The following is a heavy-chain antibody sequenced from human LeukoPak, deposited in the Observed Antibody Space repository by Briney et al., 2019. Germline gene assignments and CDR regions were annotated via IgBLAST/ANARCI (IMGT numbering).Heavy chain of an antibody. Sequence: PSETLSLTCTVSGDPISDYCWTWIRQPAGKGLEWIGRIYGNGSTNYNPSLKSRVTISVDTSKNQFSLKLSSVTAADTAVYYCARGGVGATTGWFDPWGQGTLVTVSS. J-gene: IGHJ5*02. CDR3: ARGGVGATTGWFDP. CDR1: GDPISDYC. V-gene: IGHV4-4*07. D-gene: IGHD1-26*01. CDR2: IYGNGST.